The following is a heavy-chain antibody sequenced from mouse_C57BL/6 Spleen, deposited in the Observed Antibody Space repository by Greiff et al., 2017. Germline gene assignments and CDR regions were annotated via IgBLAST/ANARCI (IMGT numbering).Heavy chain of an antibody. CDR1: GYSFTGYF. D-gene: IGHD1-1*01. Sequence: VQLQQSGPELVKPGDSVKISCTASGYSFTGYFMNWVMQSHGKSLEWIGRINPYNGDTFYNQKFKGKATLTVDKSSSTPHMELRSLTSVGSAVYYCATNYYGSPYYFDFWGQGTTRTVAS. V-gene: IGHV1-20*01. J-gene: IGHJ2*01. CDR2: INPYNGDT. CDR3: ATNYYGSPYYFDF.